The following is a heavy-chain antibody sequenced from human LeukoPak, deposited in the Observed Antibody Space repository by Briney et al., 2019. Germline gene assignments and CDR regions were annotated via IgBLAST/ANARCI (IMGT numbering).Heavy chain of an antibody. V-gene: IGHV4-39*02. J-gene: IGHJ2*01. D-gene: IGHD3-10*01. CDR2: IYYSGST. CDR1: GGSISSISSNNYH. CDR3: ARDRHYYGSGRRHRYFDL. Sequence: PSETLSLTCIVSGGSISSISSNNYHWGWIRQPPGKGLEWIGSIYYSGSTYYNPSLKSRVTISVDTSKNQFSLKLSSVTAADTALYYCARDRHYYGSGRRHRYFDLWGRGTLVTVSS.